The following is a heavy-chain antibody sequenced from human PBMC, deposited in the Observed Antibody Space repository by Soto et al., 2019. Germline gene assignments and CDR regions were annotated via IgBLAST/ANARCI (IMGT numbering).Heavy chain of an antibody. J-gene: IGHJ5*02. CDR2: INTYNGNT. D-gene: IGHD3-10*01. CDR1: AYTFTNYG. Sequence: QVQLVQSGAEVKKPGASVKVSCKASAYTFTNYGISWVRQAPGQGLEWMGWINTYNGNTNYAQKLQDRVTMTTDTSTNTAYMELRRLRSDDTAVYYCARGVGSGSYYNQYNWFDPWGQGTLVTVSS. V-gene: IGHV1-18*01. CDR3: ARGVGSGSYYNQYNWFDP.